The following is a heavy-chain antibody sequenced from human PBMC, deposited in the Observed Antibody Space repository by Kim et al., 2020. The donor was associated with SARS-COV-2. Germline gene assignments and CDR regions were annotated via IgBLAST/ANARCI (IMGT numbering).Heavy chain of an antibody. CDR2: ISYDGSNK. CDR3: AKDQSTVTTQVIYYYYGMDV. CDR1: GFTFSSYG. V-gene: IGHV3-30*18. Sequence: GGSLRLSCAASGFTFSSYGMHWVRQAPGKGLEWVAVISYDGSNKYYADSVKGRFTISRDNSKNTLYLQMNSLRAEDTAVYYCAKDQSTVTTQVIYYYYGMDVWGQGTTVTVSS. D-gene: IGHD4-17*01. J-gene: IGHJ6*02.